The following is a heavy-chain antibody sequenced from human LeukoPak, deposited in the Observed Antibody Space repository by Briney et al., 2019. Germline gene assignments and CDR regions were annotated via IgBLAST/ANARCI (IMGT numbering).Heavy chain of an antibody. CDR3: AKDISFRDIAMISAVRFDP. V-gene: IGHV3-9*01. J-gene: IGHJ5*02. CDR2: ISWNSGSI. D-gene: IGHD5-18*01. Sequence: GGSLRLSCAASGFTFDDYAMHWVRQAPGKGLEWVSSISWNSGSIGYADSVRGRFTISRDNAKNSLYVQMNSLGIEDTALYYCAKDISFRDIAMISAVRFDPWGQGTLVTVSS. CDR1: GFTFDDYA.